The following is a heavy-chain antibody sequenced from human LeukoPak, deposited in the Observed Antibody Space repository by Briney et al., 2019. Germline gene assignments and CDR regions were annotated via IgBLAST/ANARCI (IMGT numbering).Heavy chain of an antibody. J-gene: IGHJ6*02. CDR3: ARDHCSANSCYEDYYNGLDV. CDR2: INPKSGGT. V-gene: IGHV1-2*02. D-gene: IGHD2-2*01. Sequence: ASVKVSCKASGYTFTAYYLQWVRLAPGQGLEWMGWINPKSGGTEYPQRFQGRVTMTRDTSISTAYMELSRLRSDATAVYYCARDHCSANSCYEDYYNGLDVWGRGTTVTVSS. CDR1: GYTFTAYY.